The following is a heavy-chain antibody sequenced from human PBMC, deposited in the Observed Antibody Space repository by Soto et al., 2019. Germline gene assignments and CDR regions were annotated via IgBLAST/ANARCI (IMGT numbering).Heavy chain of an antibody. D-gene: IGHD2-2*01. J-gene: IGHJ4*02. V-gene: IGHV1-69*06. CDR3: RCVVPAASEGWYYFDY. CDR1: GGTFSSYA. Sequence: QVQLVQSGAEVKKPGSSVKVSCKASGGTFSSYAISWVRQAPGQGLEWMGGIIPIFGTANYAQKFQGRVTITADKSTSTAYMELSSLRSEDTAVYYCRCVVPAASEGWYYFDYWGQGTLVTVSS. CDR2: IIPIFGTA.